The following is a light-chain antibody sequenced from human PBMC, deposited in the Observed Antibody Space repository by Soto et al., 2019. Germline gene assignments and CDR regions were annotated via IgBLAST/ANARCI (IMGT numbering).Light chain of an antibody. V-gene: IGKV1-39*01. CDR3: QHYNSYSEA. CDR1: QSISSY. J-gene: IGKJ1*01. Sequence: DIQMTQSPSSLSASVGDRVTMTCRASQSISSYLNWYQQKPGKAPKVLIYAASSLQSGIPSRFSGSGSGTEFTLTISSLQPDDFATYYCQHYNSYSEAFGQGTKVDIK. CDR2: AAS.